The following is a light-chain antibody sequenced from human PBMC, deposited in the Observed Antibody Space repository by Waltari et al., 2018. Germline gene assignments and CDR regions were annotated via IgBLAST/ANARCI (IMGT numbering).Light chain of an antibody. J-gene: IGKJ2*01. CDR3: QHYDNFPHT. CDR2: GAS. V-gene: IGKV3D-20*01. CDR1: QSVSRNY. Sequence: EIVLTQSPAPPSSSRGERATLSYGARQSVSRNYLAWYQQKPGLAPRHLIYGASFRATGIPDRFSGSGSGTDFTFTISRLEPEDFAVYYCQHYDNFPHTFGQGTKLEIK.